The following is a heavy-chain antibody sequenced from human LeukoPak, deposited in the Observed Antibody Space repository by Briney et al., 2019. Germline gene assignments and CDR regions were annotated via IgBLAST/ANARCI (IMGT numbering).Heavy chain of an antibody. CDR3: AREGVGGSGMLNWFDP. D-gene: IGHD3-10*01. CDR2: INHSGST. CDR1: GGSFSGYY. J-gene: IGHJ5*02. Sequence: SETLSLTCAVYGGSFSGYYWSWIRQPPGKGLEWIGEINHSGSTNYNPSLKSRVTISVDTSKNQFSLKLSSVTAADTAVYYCAREGVGGSGMLNWFDPWGQGTLVTVSS. V-gene: IGHV4-34*01.